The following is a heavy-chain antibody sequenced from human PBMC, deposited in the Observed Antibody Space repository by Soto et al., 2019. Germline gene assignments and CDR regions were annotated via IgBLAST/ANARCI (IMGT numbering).Heavy chain of an antibody. CDR3: ARHSSSWPIFDY. J-gene: IGHJ4*02. D-gene: IGHD6-13*01. V-gene: IGHV4-59*08. CDR1: GGSIGNSY. Sequence: QVQLQESGPGLVKPSETLSLTCTVSGGSIGNSYWSWIRQSPGKGLEWIGYIYYSGSSNYNPSLNSRVSTSVDTSKNQFSLKLSSVTAADTAVYYCARHSSSWPIFDYWGQGTLVIVSS. CDR2: IYYSGSS.